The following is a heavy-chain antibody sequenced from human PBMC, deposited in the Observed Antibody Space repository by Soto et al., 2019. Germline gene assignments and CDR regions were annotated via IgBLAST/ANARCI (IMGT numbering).Heavy chain of an antibody. J-gene: IGHJ6*01. CDR2: IYDSGST. CDR1: GDSINNYY. V-gene: IGHV4-59*01. Sequence: QVQLQESGPGLVKPSETLSLTCTVSGDSINNYYWTWIRQPPGKGLEWIGYIYDSGSTSYNPSLKSRLTISVDTSKNQFSLKLKSVTAADTAVDYCARGTKYDYQGMDVW. CDR3: ARGTKYDYQGMDV.